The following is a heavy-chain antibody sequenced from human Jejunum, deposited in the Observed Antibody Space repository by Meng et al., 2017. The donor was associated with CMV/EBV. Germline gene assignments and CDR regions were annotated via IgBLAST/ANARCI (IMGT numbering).Heavy chain of an antibody. CDR3: ARGADTPVVLPPDL. J-gene: IGHJ4*02. CDR1: GFTVSSTY. D-gene: IGHD5-18*01. CDR2: IFGSGTT. V-gene: IGHV3-66*02. Sequence: SGFTVSSTYMSWVRQAPGKGLEWVSVIFGSGTTVYPDSVKGRFTISRENSKNTVYLQMNSLKLEDTAVYYCARGADTPVVLPPDLWGQGTLVTVSS.